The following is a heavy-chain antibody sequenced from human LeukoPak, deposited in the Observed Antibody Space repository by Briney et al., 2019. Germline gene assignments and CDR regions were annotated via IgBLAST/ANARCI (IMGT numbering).Heavy chain of an antibody. J-gene: IGHJ4*02. CDR3: ARTLVVPSYYFDY. V-gene: IGHV4-30-2*01. CDR1: GGSISSGGYY. CDR2: IYHSGST. Sequence: SETLSLTCTVSGGSISSGGYYWSWIRQPPGKGLEWIGYIYHSGSTYYNPSLKSQVTISVDRSKNHFSLKLTSVTAADTAVYYCARTLVVPSYYFDYWGQGTLVTVSS. D-gene: IGHD2-2*01.